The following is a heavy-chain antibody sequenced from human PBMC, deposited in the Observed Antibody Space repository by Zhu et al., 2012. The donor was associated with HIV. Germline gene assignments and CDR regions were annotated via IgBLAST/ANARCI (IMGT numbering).Heavy chain of an antibody. CDR3: ARKQWELLSAFDI. CDR2: IYYSGTT. Sequence: QVQLQESGPGLVKPSQTLSLTCTVSGGSISSGDYYWSWVRQSPVRGLEWIGYIYYSGTTYYIPSLESRVTISVDTSKNQFSLKLTSVTAADTAMDYCARKQWELLSAFDIWGQGTMVTVSS. D-gene: IGHD1-26*01. V-gene: IGHV4-30-4*08. J-gene: IGHJ3*02. CDR1: GGSISSGDYY.